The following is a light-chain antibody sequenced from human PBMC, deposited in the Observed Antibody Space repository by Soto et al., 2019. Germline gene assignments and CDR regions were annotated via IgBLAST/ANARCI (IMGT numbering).Light chain of an antibody. CDR1: GGSITSGY. V-gene: IGLV6-57*03. J-gene: IGLJ1*01. CDR3: QSYHSSYPYV. CDR2: EDN. Sequence: FMLTQPHSVSESPGKTVTISCTRSGGSITSGYVQWYQQRPGSAPTTVIYEDNQRPSGVPDRFSGSIDSSSNSASLTISGLKPEDEADYYCQSYHSSYPYVFGTGTKLTVL.